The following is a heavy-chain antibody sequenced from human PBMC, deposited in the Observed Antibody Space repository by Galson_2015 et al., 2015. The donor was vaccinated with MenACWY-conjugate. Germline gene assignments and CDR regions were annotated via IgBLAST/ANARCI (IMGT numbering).Heavy chain of an antibody. V-gene: IGHV3-33*01. Sequence: SLRLSCAASGFTFSSYGMHWVRQAPGKGLEWVAVIWYDGSNKYYADSVKGRFTISRDNSKNTLCLQMNSLRAEDTAVYYCARDLGGPYYYGMDVWGQGTTVTVSS. CDR2: IWYDGSNK. CDR3: ARDLGGPYYYGMDV. D-gene: IGHD2-15*01. J-gene: IGHJ6*02. CDR1: GFTFSSYG.